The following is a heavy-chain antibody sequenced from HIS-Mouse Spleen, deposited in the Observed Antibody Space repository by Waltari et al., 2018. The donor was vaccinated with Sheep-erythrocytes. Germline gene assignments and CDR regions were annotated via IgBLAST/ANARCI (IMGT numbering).Heavy chain of an antibody. D-gene: IGHD1-26*01. J-gene: IGHJ4*02. CDR2: ISSSSSYI. CDR1: GFTFSSYS. V-gene: IGHV3-21*01. Sequence: EVQLVESGGGLVKPGGSLRLSCAASGFTFSSYSMNWVRQAPGKGWGWGSSISSSSSYIYYADSVKGRFTISRDNAKNSLYLQMNSLRAEDTAVYYCARVASGATFDYWGQVTLVTVSS. CDR3: ARVASGATFDY.